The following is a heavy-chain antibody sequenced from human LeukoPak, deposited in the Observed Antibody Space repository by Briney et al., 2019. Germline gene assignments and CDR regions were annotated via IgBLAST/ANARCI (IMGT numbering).Heavy chain of an antibody. CDR3: ARDTGPHYDILKVGGFDP. D-gene: IGHD3-9*01. CDR2: ISSSSSYI. J-gene: IGHJ5*02. Sequence: PGVSLRLSCAASGFTFSSYAMSWVRQAPGKGLEWVSSISSSSSYIYYADSVKGRFTISRDNAKNSLYLQMNSLRAEDTAVYYCARDTGPHYDILKVGGFDPWGQGTLVTVSS. V-gene: IGHV3-21*01. CDR1: GFTFSSYA.